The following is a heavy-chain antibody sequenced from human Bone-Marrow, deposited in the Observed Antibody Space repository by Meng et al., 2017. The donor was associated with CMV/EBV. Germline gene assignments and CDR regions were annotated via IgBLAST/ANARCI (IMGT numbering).Heavy chain of an antibody. CDR1: GYSLTTYW. J-gene: IGHJ4*02. V-gene: IGHV5-51*01. D-gene: IGHD6-13*01. CDR3: ARDLGYSSSAFDY. Sequence: GESLKISCKGSGYSLTTYWIGWVRQMPGKGLEWMGIIYPGDSDTRYSPSFQGQVTISADKSISTAYLQWSSLKASDTAMYYCARDLGYSSSAFDYWGQGTLVPVSS. CDR2: IYPGDSDT.